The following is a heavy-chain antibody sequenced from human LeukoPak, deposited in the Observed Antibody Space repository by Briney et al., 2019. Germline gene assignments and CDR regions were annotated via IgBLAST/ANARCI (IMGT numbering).Heavy chain of an antibody. Sequence: SETLSLTCTVSGYSISSGYYWGWIRQPPGKGLEWIGSIYHSGSTYYNPSLKSRVTISVDTSKNQFSLKLSSVTAADTAVYYCASGAQRAVFDYWGQGTLVTVSS. J-gene: IGHJ4*02. CDR2: IYHSGST. D-gene: IGHD3-10*01. CDR1: GYSISSGYY. CDR3: ASGAQRAVFDY. V-gene: IGHV4-38-2*02.